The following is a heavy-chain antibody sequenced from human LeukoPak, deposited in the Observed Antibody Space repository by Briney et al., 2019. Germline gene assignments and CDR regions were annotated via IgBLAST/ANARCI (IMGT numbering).Heavy chain of an antibody. CDR2: IIPIFGTA. CDR3: ARTSDFWSGAPYFDY. V-gene: IGHV1-69*05. CDR1: GGTFSSYA. J-gene: IGHJ4*02. D-gene: IGHD3-3*01. Sequence: SVKVSCKASGGTFSSYAISWVRQAPGQGLEWMGGIIPIFGTANYAQKLQGRVTMTTDTSTSTAYMELRSLRSDDTAVYYCARTSDFWSGAPYFDYWGQGTLVTVSS.